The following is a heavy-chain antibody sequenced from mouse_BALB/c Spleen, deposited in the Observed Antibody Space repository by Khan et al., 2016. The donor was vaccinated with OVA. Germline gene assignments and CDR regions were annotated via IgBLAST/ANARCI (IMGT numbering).Heavy chain of an antibody. J-gene: IGHJ3*01. CDR1: GYTFTDYY. D-gene: IGHD1-2*01. CDR2: ISPGSGDT. Sequence: QVRLQQSGAELARPGASVKLSCKASGYTFTDYYINWVKQRTGQGLEWIGEISPGSGDTYYNERFKGKATLNADKSSSTAYMQLSSLTSESSAVYFFARRNYFGYTFAYWGQGTLVTVSA. V-gene: IGHV1-77*01. CDR3: ARRNYFGYTFAY.